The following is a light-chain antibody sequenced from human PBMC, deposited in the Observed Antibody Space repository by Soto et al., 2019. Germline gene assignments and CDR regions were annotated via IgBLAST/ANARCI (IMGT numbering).Light chain of an antibody. CDR3: QQYQSYSET. V-gene: IGKV1-5*01. Sequence: DIHMTQSPSTLSASVGDRVTITCRASQSVSTRLAWYQQKPGKAPKLLIYDASSLQTGVPSRFSGSGSGAEFTLTISSLQPDDFATYYCQQYQSYSETFGHGTKVDIK. CDR2: DAS. CDR1: QSVSTR. J-gene: IGKJ3*01.